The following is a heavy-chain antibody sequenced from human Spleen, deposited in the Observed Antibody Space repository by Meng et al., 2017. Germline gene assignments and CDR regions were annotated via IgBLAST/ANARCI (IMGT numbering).Heavy chain of an antibody. CDR2: MNPNSGNT. J-gene: IGHJ6*02. V-gene: IGHV1-8*03. D-gene: IGHD3-16*01. Sequence: ASVKLSCKASGYTFTGYYMHWVRQATGQGLEWMGWMNPNSGNTGYAQEFQGRLSITRDTSISTAYMELSSLRPEDTAVYYCARDRSLGFGMDVWGHGTTVTVSS. CDR3: ARDRSLGFGMDV. CDR1: GYTFTGYY.